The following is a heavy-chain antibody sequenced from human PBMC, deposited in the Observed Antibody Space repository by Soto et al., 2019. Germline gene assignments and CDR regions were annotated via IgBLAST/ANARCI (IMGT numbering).Heavy chain of an antibody. J-gene: IGHJ4*02. CDR3: AGGRGASAGYYFDY. CDR1: GGTFSSYA. V-gene: IGHV1-69*06. D-gene: IGHD6-13*01. CDR2: IIPLLATP. Sequence: VQSGAEVKKPGSSVKVSYKASGGTFSSYAFSWVRQAPGQGLEWMGGIIPLLATPNYAQKFQGRVTITADKSTSTAYMELSSLRSEDTAVYFCAGGRGASAGYYFDYWGQETLVTVSS.